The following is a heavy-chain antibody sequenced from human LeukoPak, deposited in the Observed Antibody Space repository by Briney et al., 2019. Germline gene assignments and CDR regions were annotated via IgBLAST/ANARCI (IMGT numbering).Heavy chain of an antibody. CDR3: ARDKRSGAAMGYY. D-gene: IGHD5-18*01. CDR1: GYTFTSYD. Sequence: ASVKVSCKASGYTFTSYDIDWVRQATGQGLEWMGWMNPNSGNTGYAQKFQGRVTMTRNTSISTAYMELSSLRSEDTAVYYCARDKRSGAAMGYYWGQGTLVTVSS. J-gene: IGHJ4*02. V-gene: IGHV1-8*01. CDR2: MNPNSGNT.